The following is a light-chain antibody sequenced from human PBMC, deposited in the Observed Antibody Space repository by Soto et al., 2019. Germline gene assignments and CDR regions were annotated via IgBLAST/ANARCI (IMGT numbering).Light chain of an antibody. V-gene: IGKV3-20*01. Sequence: IVLTKSPGTLYFSPGERTTLSCRASQSISRYLAWYEQKPGQGPRLLIYGASSRATCTPDRFSGSGSGTACTLTTNILGPEYFALFYCQQYGSSPPPFGQGTQVEIK. CDR2: GAS. CDR3: QQYGSSPPP. J-gene: IGKJ1*01. CDR1: QSISRY.